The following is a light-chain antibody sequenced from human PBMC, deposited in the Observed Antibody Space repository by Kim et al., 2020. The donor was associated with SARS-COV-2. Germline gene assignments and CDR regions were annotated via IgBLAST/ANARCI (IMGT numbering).Light chain of an antibody. J-gene: IGKJ5*01. V-gene: IGKV3-15*01. CDR2: GAS. Sequence: EIVLMQSPATLAVSPGDRATLSCRASQSVINNLAWYQQRPGQAPGLVIYGASTRATGIPARFSGSGSGTEFTLTLSSLQTEDFAVYYCHQYNNWPLTFGQGTRLEIK. CDR1: QSVINN. CDR3: HQYNNWPLT.